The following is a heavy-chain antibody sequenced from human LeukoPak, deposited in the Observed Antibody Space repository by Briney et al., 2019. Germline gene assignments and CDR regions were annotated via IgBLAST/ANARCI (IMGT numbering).Heavy chain of an antibody. CDR2: IIGSGGST. CDR1: GFTFSYYD. Sequence: GGSLRLSCAASGFTFSYYDMSWVRQAPGKGLEWVSAIIGSGGSTYYADSVKGRFTISRDNSKNTLSLQMNSLRAEDTAVYYCAKESVAGDAFDIWGQGTMVTVSS. D-gene: IGHD6-19*01. J-gene: IGHJ3*02. CDR3: AKESVAGDAFDI. V-gene: IGHV3-23*01.